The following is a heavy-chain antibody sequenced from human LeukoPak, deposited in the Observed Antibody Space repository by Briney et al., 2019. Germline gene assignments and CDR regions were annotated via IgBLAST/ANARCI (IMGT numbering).Heavy chain of an antibody. V-gene: IGHV1-8*01. CDR2: MNPNSGNT. D-gene: IGHD2-15*01. Sequence: APVKVSCKASGYTFTSFDINWVRQATGQGLEWMGWMNPNSGNTGYAQKFQGRVTMTRNASISTAYMELSGLRSEDTAVYYCARAVLGYCSGGSCYNYYYYAMDVWGQGTTVTVAS. CDR3: ARAVLGYCSGGSCYNYYYYAMDV. CDR1: GYTFTSFD. J-gene: IGHJ6*02.